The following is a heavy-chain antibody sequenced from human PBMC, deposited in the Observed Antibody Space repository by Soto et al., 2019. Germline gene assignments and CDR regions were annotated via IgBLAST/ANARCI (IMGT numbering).Heavy chain of an antibody. CDR1: GGSISSYY. D-gene: IGHD1-1*01. CDR2: IYYSGST. Sequence: QVQLQESGPGLVKPSETLSLTCTVSGGSISSYYWSWIRQPPGKGLEWIGYIYYSGSTNYNPSLKSRVTISVDTSKNQFPLKLSSVTAADTAVYYCARSTTKYGMDVWGQGTTVTVSS. CDR3: ARSTTKYGMDV. V-gene: IGHV4-59*08. J-gene: IGHJ6*02.